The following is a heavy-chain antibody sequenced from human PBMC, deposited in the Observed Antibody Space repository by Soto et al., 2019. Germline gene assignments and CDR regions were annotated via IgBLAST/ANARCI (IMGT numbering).Heavy chain of an antibody. J-gene: IGHJ4*02. D-gene: IGHD1-20*01. V-gene: IGHV3-23*01. Sequence: GGSLRLSCEASGFIFSSYVITWVRQAPGKGLEWVSTISGTGVNTYYADSVKGRFTVSRDNSKNTVYLQMHSLKTEDSAVYYCSTTVITAPLFEYWGQGTVVTVSP. CDR2: ISGTGVNT. CDR1: GFIFSSYV. CDR3: STTVITAPLFEY.